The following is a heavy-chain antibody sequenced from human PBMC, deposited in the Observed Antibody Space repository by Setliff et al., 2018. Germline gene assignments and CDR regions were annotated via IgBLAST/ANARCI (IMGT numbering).Heavy chain of an antibody. D-gene: IGHD6-19*01. CDR2: IYHSGNT. CDR3: TRRQWLTTDIDY. CDR1: GYSISSGYI. J-gene: IGHJ4*02. V-gene: IGHV4-38-2*02. Sequence: PSETLSLTCTVSGYSISSGYIWGWIRQPPGKGLEWIGSIYHSGNTYYNPSLKSRVTISIDTSKNQFSLKLSSVTAADTAVYYCTRRQWLTTDIDYWGQGTLVTVSS.